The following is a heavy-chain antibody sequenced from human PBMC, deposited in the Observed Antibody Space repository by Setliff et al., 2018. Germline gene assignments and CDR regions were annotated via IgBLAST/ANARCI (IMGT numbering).Heavy chain of an antibody. CDR2: ISVHNGRT. CDR3: ARGSDYAGTYSGGF. V-gene: IGHV1-18*01. CDR1: GYTFTTYD. D-gene: IGHD1-26*01. Sequence: GTSVKVSCKASGYTFTTYDINWVRLAPGQGLEWMGWISVHNGRTIYAERLQARVTMTTDTSTSTAYMELRGLTSDDTAVYYCARGSDYAGTYSGGFWGQGTLVTV. J-gene: IGHJ4*02.